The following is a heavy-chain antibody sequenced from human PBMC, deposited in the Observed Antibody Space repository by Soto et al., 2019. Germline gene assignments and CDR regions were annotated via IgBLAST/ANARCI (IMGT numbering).Heavy chain of an antibody. CDR2: ITNRGTHT. CDR3: PRAHEVEWFDS. V-gene: IGHV3-21*01. CDR1: GFSFSSYT. J-gene: IGHJ5*01. D-gene: IGHD2-15*01. Sequence: PGGSLRLSCAASGFSFSSYTMNWVRQAPGKGLQWVSSITNRGTHTYSADSVKGRFTISRDNDKNSLYLQMNNLRAEDTAIYFCPRAHEVEWFDSWGLGNLLTVSS.